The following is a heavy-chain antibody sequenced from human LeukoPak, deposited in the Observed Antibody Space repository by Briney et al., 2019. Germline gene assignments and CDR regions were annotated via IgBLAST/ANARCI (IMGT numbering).Heavy chain of an antibody. CDR3: ARRMPAGTVDY. J-gene: IGHJ4*02. V-gene: IGHV4-59*01. D-gene: IGHD6-19*01. Sequence: SETLSLTCAVYGGSFSGYYWSWIRQPPGKGLEWIGYIYYSGGTNYNPSLKSRVSISVDTSKNQFSLKLGSVTAADTAVYYCARRMPAGTVDYWGQGTLVTVSS. CDR1: GGSFSGYY. CDR2: IYYSGGT.